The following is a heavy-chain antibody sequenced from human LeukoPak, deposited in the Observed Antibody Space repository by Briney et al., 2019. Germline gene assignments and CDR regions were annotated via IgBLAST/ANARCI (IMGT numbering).Heavy chain of an antibody. CDR3: AKDLGPWELQGVNWFDP. CDR2: ISYDGSNK. V-gene: IGHV3-30*18. D-gene: IGHD1-26*01. Sequence: PGGSLRLSCAASGFTFSSYGMHWVRQAPGKGLEWVAVISYDGSNKYYADSVKGRFTISRDNSKNTLYLQMNSLRAEDTAVYYCAKDLGPWELQGVNWFDPWGQGTLVTVSS. J-gene: IGHJ5*02. CDR1: GFTFSSYG.